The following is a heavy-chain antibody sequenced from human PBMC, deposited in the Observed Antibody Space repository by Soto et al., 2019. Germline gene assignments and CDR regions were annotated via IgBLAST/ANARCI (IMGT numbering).Heavy chain of an antibody. Sequence: GESLKISCKGSGYSFTSYWIGWVRQMPGKGLEWMGIIYPGDSDTRYSPSFQGQVTISADKSISTAYLQWSSLKASDTAMYYCARHPRQAGTPTKYYYYYYMDVWGKGTTVTVSS. V-gene: IGHV5-51*01. J-gene: IGHJ6*03. CDR2: IYPGDSDT. CDR3: ARHPRQAGTPTKYYYYYYMDV. CDR1: GYSFTSYW. D-gene: IGHD1-1*01.